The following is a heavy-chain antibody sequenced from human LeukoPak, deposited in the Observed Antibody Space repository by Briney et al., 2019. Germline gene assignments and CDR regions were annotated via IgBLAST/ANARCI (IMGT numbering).Heavy chain of an antibody. CDR2: ISYDGSKK. Sequence: GGSLRLSCAASGFNFNNYAMHWVRQAPGKGLEWAAVISYDGSKKYYVDSVKGRFTISRDNSKNTLYLQMNSLRAEDTALYYCAINFGHYGSGPFDYWGQGTLVTVSS. D-gene: IGHD3-10*01. V-gene: IGHV3-30-3*01. CDR3: AINFGHYGSGPFDY. CDR1: GFNFNNYA. J-gene: IGHJ4*02.